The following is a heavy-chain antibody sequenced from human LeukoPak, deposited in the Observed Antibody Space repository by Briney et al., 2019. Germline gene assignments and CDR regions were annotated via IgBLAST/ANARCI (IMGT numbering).Heavy chain of an antibody. J-gene: IGHJ4*02. CDR2: ISYDGTNK. D-gene: IGHD2-21*02. Sequence: GRSLRLPCAASGFTFGSYAMQWVRQAPGRGLEGVAGISYDGTNKYYADAVNGRFTISRDNSKNTLYLQMNSLRTDDTAVYYCARESPACGEDCYFDYWGQGTLVTVSS. CDR3: ARESPACGEDCYFDY. CDR1: GFTFGSYA. V-gene: IGHV3-30-3*01.